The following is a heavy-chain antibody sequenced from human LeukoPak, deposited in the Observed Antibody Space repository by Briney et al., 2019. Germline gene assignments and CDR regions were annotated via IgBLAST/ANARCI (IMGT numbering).Heavy chain of an antibody. D-gene: IGHD4-23*01. Sequence: ASVKVSCKASGYTFTGYYMHWVRQAPGQGLEWMGWINPSSGGTNYAQKFQGRVTMTRDTSISTAYMELSRLRSDDTAVYYCARVTVVRYFDYWGQGTLVTVSS. CDR3: ARVTVVRYFDY. CDR2: INPSSGGT. V-gene: IGHV1-2*02. J-gene: IGHJ4*02. CDR1: GYTFTGYY.